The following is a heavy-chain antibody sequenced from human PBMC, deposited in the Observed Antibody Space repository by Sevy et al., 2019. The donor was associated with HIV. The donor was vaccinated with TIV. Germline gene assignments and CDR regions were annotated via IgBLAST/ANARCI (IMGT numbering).Heavy chain of an antibody. V-gene: IGHV4-30-4*01. D-gene: IGHD1-1*01. CDR3: ARGVGSSGAYKFDY. Sequence: SETLSLTCTVSGGSVGNDDYYWSWIRQPPGKGLEWIGYIFYSGSTYYNPSLKSRGSISVDTSKNHFSLRLRSVTAADTAVYYCARGVGSSGAYKFDYWGPGTLVTVSS. J-gene: IGHJ4*02. CDR2: IFYSGST. CDR1: GGSVGNDDYY.